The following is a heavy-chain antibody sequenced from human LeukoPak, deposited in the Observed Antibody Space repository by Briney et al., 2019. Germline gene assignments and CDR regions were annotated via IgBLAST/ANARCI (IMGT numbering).Heavy chain of an antibody. CDR3: ARVWSGWYYFDH. CDR1: GGSISSGGYY. Sequence: NSSETLSLTCTVSGGSISSGGYYWSWIRQHPGKGLEWIGYIYYSGSTYYNPSLKSRVTISVDTSKNQFSLKLSSVTDADTAVYYCARVWSGWYYFDHWGQGTLVTVSS. J-gene: IGHJ4*02. D-gene: IGHD3-3*01. CDR2: IYYSGST. V-gene: IGHV4-31*03.